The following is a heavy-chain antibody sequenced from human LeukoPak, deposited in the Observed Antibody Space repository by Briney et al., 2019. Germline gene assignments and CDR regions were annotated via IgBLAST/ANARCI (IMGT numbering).Heavy chain of an antibody. Sequence: SETLSLTCTVSGYSISSGYYWGWIRQPPGKGLEWIGSIYHSGSTYYIPSLKSRVTISVDTSKNQFSLKLSSVTAADTAVYYCARDRNNWKGAFDIWGQGTMVTVSS. V-gene: IGHV4-38-2*02. CDR3: ARDRNNWKGAFDI. CDR1: GYSISSGYY. J-gene: IGHJ3*02. D-gene: IGHD1-1*01. CDR2: IYHSGST.